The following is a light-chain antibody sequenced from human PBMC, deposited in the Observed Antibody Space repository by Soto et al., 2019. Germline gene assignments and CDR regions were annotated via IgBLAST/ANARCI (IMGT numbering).Light chain of an antibody. CDR3: QQYGRSSGT. CDR1: PSVSRSS. J-gene: IGKJ1*01. CDR2: GAS. Sequence: ELVLTQSPGTLSLSPGERATLSCRASPSVSRSSLAWYQQKPGQAPRLVIYGASSRPTGIPERFSGSGSGTDFTLTISRLEPEDFAVYYCQQYGRSSGTFGQGTKVEIK. V-gene: IGKV3-20*01.